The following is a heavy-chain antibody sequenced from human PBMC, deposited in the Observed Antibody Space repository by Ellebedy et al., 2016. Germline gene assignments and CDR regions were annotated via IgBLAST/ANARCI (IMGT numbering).Heavy chain of an antibody. CDR1: GFTFSTYC. Sequence: GGSLRLXXAASGFTFSTYCMSWVRQAPGKGLEWVANIKQDGSEKYYVDSVKGRFTISRDNAKNSLYLQMNSLRAEDTAVYYCARDLRGYNGYQDYWGQGTLVTVSS. D-gene: IGHD5-12*01. CDR3: ARDLRGYNGYQDY. J-gene: IGHJ4*02. CDR2: IKQDGSEK. V-gene: IGHV3-7*01.